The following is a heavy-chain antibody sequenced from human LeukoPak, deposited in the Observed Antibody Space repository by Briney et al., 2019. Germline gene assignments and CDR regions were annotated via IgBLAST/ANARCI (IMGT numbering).Heavy chain of an antibody. CDR2: ISSSGNNI. D-gene: IGHD4-17*01. Sequence: GGSLRLSCAASGFTFSRYEMNWVRQAPGKGLEWVSYISSSGNNIYYADSVKGRFTISRDNAKNSLYLQMNSLRAEDTAVYYCARSVTTGPDDAFDIWGQGTVVTVSS. J-gene: IGHJ3*02. V-gene: IGHV3-48*03. CDR3: ARSVTTGPDDAFDI. CDR1: GFTFSRYE.